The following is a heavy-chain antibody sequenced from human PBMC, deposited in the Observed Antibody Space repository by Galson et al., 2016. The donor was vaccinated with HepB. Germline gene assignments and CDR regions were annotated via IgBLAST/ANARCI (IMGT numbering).Heavy chain of an antibody. CDR1: GYTFTKYL. J-gene: IGHJ4*02. Sequence: SVKVSCKASGYTFTKYLIGWVRQAPGQGLEWMGWIAPYNGNTNYAQRIQGRVTMTTDSSTRIAYMELRSLRTGDTAVYYWARYRGYSSAYLDYWGQGTLVTVSS. CDR3: ARYRGYSSAYLDY. D-gene: IGHD2-15*01. CDR2: IAPYNGNT. V-gene: IGHV1-18*01.